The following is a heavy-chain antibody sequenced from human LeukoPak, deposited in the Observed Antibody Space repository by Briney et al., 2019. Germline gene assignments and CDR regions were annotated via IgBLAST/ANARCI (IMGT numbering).Heavy chain of an antibody. J-gene: IGHJ3*02. CDR3: ARGGSWLSYGELSTTPDAFVI. V-gene: IGHV3-23*01. CDR2: ISVTGAYR. D-gene: IGHD3-10*01. CDR1: GITFNGYG. Sequence: PGESLRLSCEASGITFNGYGMSWVGQAPGKGLEWVAAISVTGAYRYYADSLKGRFTISRDNSKNTLYLQMNTLSAEDTAVYYCARGGSWLSYGELSTTPDAFVIWGHGTVVTVSS.